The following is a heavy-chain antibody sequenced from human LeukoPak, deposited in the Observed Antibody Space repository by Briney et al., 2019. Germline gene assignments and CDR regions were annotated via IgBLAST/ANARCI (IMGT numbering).Heavy chain of an antibody. CDR1: GLPLIGYW. CDR3: ARGRKAGVDYYYYMDV. D-gene: IGHD3-10*01. J-gene: IGHJ6*03. CDR2: IDTAGHLS. Sequence: GGSLRLSCAASGLPLIGYWMHWFRQVPGKGLVCVSRIDTAGHLSTYADSVQGRFTISRDNAKNTLYLQMNSLRAEDTAIYYCARGRKAGVDYYYYMDVWGKGTTVTVSS. V-gene: IGHV3-74*01.